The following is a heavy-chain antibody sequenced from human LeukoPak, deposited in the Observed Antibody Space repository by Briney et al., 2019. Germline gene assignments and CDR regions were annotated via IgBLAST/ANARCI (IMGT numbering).Heavy chain of an antibody. Sequence: PSETLSLTCAVYGGSFSGYYWSWIRQPPGKGLEWIGEINHSGSTNYNPSLKSRVTISVDTSKNQLSLRLSSVTAADTAVYYCARGSGSYYSGAFNIWGQGTMVTVSS. V-gene: IGHV4-34*01. D-gene: IGHD1-26*01. J-gene: IGHJ3*02. CDR1: GGSFSGYY. CDR3: ARGSGSYYSGAFNI. CDR2: INHSGST.